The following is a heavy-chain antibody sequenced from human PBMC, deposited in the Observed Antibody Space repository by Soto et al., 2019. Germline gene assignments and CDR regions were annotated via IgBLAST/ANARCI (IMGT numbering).Heavy chain of an antibody. CDR3: AKARCTTSNCYVPDY. D-gene: IGHD2-8*01. J-gene: IGHJ4*02. CDR1: GFTVSSNY. CDR2: IYSGGST. V-gene: IGHV3-53*01. Sequence: PGGSLRLSCAASGFTVSSNYMSWVRQAPGKGLEWVSVIYSGGSTYYAESVLGRFTISRDNPKKMLYLQMNSLRAEDTAVYYCAKARCTTSNCYVPDYWGQGTLVTVSS.